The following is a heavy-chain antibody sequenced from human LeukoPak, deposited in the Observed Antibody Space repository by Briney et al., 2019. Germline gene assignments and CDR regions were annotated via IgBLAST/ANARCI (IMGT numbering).Heavy chain of an antibody. CDR1: GFTFSSYA. J-gene: IGHJ6*02. CDR3: AKDWTMVRGRSMDV. D-gene: IGHD3-10*01. V-gene: IGHV3-23*01. Sequence: GGSLRLSCAASGFTFSSYAMSWVRQAPGKGLEWVSAISGSGGSTYYADSVKGRFTISRDNSKNTLYLQMNSLRAEDTAVYYCAKDWTMVRGRSMDVWGQGTTVTVSS. CDR2: ISGSGGST.